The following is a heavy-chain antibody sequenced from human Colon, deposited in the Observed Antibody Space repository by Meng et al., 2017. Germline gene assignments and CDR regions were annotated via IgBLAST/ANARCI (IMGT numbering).Heavy chain of an antibody. CDR3: ASPPGSYDSSVY. V-gene: IGHV3-74*01. CDR1: GFTFSSYW. D-gene: IGHD3-22*01. CDR2: INSDGSSI. Sequence: GEPLKTSCAASGFTFSSYWMHWARQAPGKGLVWVSRINSDGSSITYADSVKGRFTISRDNAKNTLYLQMTSLRAEDTAVYFCASPPGSYDSSVYWGQGTQVTVSS. J-gene: IGHJ4*02.